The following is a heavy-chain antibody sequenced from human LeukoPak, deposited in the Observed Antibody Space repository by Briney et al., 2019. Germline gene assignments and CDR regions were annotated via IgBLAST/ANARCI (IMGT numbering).Heavy chain of an antibody. Sequence: PGGSLRLSCAASGFTFSSHRMSWVRQAPGKGLEWVANIKQDGSEKYYVDSVKGRFTISRDNAKNSLYLQMNSLRAEDTAVYYCARDRRIAVAGTTWFDPWGQGTLVTVSS. CDR2: IKQDGSEK. D-gene: IGHD6-19*01. CDR1: GFTFSSHR. V-gene: IGHV3-7*01. CDR3: ARDRRIAVAGTTWFDP. J-gene: IGHJ5*02.